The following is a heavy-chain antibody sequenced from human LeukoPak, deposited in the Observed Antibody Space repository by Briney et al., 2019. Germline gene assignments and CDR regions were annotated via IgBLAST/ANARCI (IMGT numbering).Heavy chain of an antibody. J-gene: IGHJ4*02. Sequence: GGSLRLSCAASGFTCSSYGMHWVRQAPGKGLEWVSGISGSGTNTNYADSVKGRFTISRGNSKNTVYLQMKSLRAEDTAVYYCAKSSRPVTAMAFFDYWGQGTLVTVSS. CDR3: AKSSRPVTAMAFFDY. V-gene: IGHV3-23*01. D-gene: IGHD5-18*01. CDR1: GFTCSSYG. CDR2: ISGSGTNT.